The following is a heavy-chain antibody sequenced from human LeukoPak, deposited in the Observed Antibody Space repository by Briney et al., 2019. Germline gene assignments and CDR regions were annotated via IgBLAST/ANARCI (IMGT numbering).Heavy chain of an antibody. CDR2: MNPNSGNT. Sequence: GASVKVSCKASGYTFTSYDINWVRQATGQGLEWMGWMNPNSGNTGYAQKFQGRVTMTRNTSISTAYMELSSLRSEDTAVYYCARVVDFWSGYYTPGYMDVWGKGTTATVSS. D-gene: IGHD3-3*01. V-gene: IGHV1-8*01. J-gene: IGHJ6*03. CDR3: ARVVDFWSGYYTPGYMDV. CDR1: GYTFTSYD.